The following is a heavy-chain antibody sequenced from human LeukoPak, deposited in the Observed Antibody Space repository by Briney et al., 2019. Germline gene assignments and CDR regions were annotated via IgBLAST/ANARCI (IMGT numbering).Heavy chain of an antibody. V-gene: IGHV4-38-2*02. CDR3: ARGGYYGSGNDFRFDP. D-gene: IGHD3-10*01. CDR1: GYSISSGYY. CDR2: IYHSGST. J-gene: IGHJ5*02. Sequence: SETLSLTCTVSGYSISSGYYWGWIRQPPGKGLEWIGSIYHSGSTYYNPSLKSRVTISIDTSKNQFSLKLSSVTAADTAVYYCARGGYYGSGNDFRFDPWGQGTLVTVSS.